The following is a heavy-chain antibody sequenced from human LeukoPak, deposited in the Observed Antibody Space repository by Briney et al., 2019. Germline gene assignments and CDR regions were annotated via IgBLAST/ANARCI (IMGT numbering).Heavy chain of an antibody. CDR1: GFTVSSNY. J-gene: IGHJ5*02. D-gene: IGHD5-12*01. CDR2: IYSGGST. CDR3: ARDFSSDYDS. V-gene: IGHV3-53*04. Sequence: GGSLRLSCAASGFTVSSNYTSWVRQAPGKGLEWVSVIYSGGSTYYADSVKGRFTISRHNSKNTLYLQMNSLRAEDTAVYYCARDFSSDYDSWGQGTLVTVSS.